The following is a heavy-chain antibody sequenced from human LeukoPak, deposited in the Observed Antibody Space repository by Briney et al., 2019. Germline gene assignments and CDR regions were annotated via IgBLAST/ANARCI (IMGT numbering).Heavy chain of an antibody. CDR1: GFSFSYYG. D-gene: IGHD6-19*01. J-gene: IGHJ4*02. Sequence: HPGGSLRLSCAASGFSFSYYGMHWVRQAPGKGLEWVSFISFDGSITYNADSVKGRLTISRDNSKNTVYLQMNRLRAEDTAVYFCAKDSSSRGWYFEHWGRGTLVTVSS. CDR3: AKDSSSRGWYFEH. CDR2: ISFDGSIT. V-gene: IGHV3-30*18.